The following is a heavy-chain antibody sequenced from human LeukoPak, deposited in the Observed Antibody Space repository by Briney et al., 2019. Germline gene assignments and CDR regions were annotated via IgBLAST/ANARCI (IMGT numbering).Heavy chain of an antibody. J-gene: IGHJ6*03. V-gene: IGHV3-23*01. Sequence: PGGSLRLSCAASQFTFSRYSMTWVRQAPGKGLECVSVTSGSGGSTYYADSVKGRFTISRDNSKNTLYLQMNSLRAEDTAVYYCAKSPYPYYYYMDVWGKGTTVTVSS. CDR2: TSGSGGST. CDR1: QFTFSRYS. CDR3: AKSPYPYYYYMDV.